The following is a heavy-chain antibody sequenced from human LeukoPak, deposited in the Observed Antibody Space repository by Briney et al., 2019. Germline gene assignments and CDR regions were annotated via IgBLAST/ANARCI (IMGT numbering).Heavy chain of an antibody. D-gene: IGHD1-26*01. J-gene: IGHJ3*01. Sequence: GGSLRLSCAASGFTVSDYYMSWVRQAPGKGLEWVSVIYTDSRTHCVDSVKGRFTISRDNSNNTLHLQMSGLRGEDTAVYYCARCGSDYDGGAFDVWGQGTRVAVSS. CDR3: ARCGSDYDGGAFDV. V-gene: IGHV3-53*01. CDR1: GFTVSDYY. CDR2: IYTDSRT.